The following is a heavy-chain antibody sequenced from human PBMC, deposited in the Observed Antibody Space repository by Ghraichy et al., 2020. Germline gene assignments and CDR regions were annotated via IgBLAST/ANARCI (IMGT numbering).Heavy chain of an antibody. CDR3: ARHGRYQLPSTHYFDF. Sequence: SETLSLTCTVSGGSTSSSSYYWVWIRQPPGKGLEWIGSIYYSGSTYYNPSLKSRLTMSVDTSRNKFSLELSSVTAADTAVYYCARHGRYQLPSTHYFDFWSQGTLVTVSS. V-gene: IGHV4-39*01. J-gene: IGHJ4*02. CDR2: IYYSGST. D-gene: IGHD2-2*01. CDR1: GGSTSSSSYY.